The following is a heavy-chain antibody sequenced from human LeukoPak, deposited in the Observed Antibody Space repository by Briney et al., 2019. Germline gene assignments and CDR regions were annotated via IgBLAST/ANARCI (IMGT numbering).Heavy chain of an antibody. CDR2: IYSGGSI. CDR1: GFTVSSNY. J-gene: IGHJ4*02. V-gene: IGHV3-53*05. D-gene: IGHD6-19*01. Sequence: GGSLRLSCAASGFTVSSNYMSWVRQTPGRGLEWVSVIYSGGSIYYADFAKGRFTISRDNSKNMVYLQMNSLRAEDTAVYYCARTREQWQVLDYWGQGTLVTVSS. CDR3: ARTREQWQVLDY.